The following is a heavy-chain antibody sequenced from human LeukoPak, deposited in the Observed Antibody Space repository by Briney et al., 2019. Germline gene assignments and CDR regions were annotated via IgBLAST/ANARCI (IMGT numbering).Heavy chain of an antibody. CDR3: ARENCGGDCYSDWFDP. J-gene: IGHJ5*02. D-gene: IGHD2-21*02. CDR1: GGSFSGYY. V-gene: IGHV4-34*01. Sequence: SETLSLTCAVYGGSFSGYYWSWIRQPPEKGLEWIGEINHSGSTNYNPSLKSRVTISVDTSKNQFSLKLSSVTAADTAVYYCARENCGGDCYSDWFDPWGQGTLVTVSS. CDR2: INHSGST.